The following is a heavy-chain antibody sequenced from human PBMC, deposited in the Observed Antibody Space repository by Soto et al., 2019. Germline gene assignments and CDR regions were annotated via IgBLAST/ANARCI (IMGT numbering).Heavy chain of an antibody. V-gene: IGHV3-66*01. CDR3: ARASYYFYYYMDV. CDR2: IYSDGGT. J-gene: IGHJ6*03. Sequence: EVQLVESGGGLVQPGGSLRLSCAASGFTVSSNYISWVRQAPGKGLEWVSVIYSDGGTHYADSLKGRFTISRDNSKNTVYLQMNSLRAEDTAVYYCARASYYFYYYMDVWGKGTTVTVSS. CDR1: GFTVSSNY.